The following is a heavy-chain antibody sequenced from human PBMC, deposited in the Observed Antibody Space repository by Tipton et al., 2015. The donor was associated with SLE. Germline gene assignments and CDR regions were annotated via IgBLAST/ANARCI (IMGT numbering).Heavy chain of an antibody. D-gene: IGHD1-26*01. Sequence: LSLTCTVSGGSINSGSYYWGWIRQPQPPGKGLEWIGSVFYSGITYYNPSLNSRVIISIDTSKKQFSQKLTSVTAADTTVYYCAGHLTLRAGGGFDIWGQGAMAIVAS. J-gene: IGHJ3*02. V-gene: IGHV4-39*01. CDR1: GGSINSGSYY. CDR2: VFYSGIT. CDR3: AGHLTLRAGGGFDI.